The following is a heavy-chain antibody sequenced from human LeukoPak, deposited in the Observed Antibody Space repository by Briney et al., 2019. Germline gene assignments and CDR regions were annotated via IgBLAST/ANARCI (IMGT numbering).Heavy chain of an antibody. CDR1: GYSISSGYY. CDR3: ARQIVPAAIGYC. D-gene: IGHD2-2*01. V-gene: IGHV4-38-2*01. J-gene: IGHJ4*02. CDR2: IYHSGST. Sequence: ASETLSLTCAVSGYSISSGYYWGWIRQPPGKGLEWIGSIYHSGSTYYNPSLKSRVTISVDTSKNQFSLKLSSVTAADTAVYYCARQIVPAAIGYCWGQGTLVTVSS.